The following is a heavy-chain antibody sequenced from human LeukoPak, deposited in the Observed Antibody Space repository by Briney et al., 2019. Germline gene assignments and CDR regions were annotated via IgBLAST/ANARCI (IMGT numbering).Heavy chain of an antibody. CDR2: IYYSGST. CDR1: GGSISSSSYY. J-gene: IGHJ4*02. Sequence: SETLSLTCTVSGGSISSSSYYWGWIRQPPGKGLEWIGSIYYSGSTYCNPSLKSRVTISVDTSKNQFSLKLSSVTAADTAVYYCARHYDFWSGLFLDYWGQGTLVTVSS. CDR3: ARHYDFWSGLFLDY. D-gene: IGHD3-3*01. V-gene: IGHV4-39*01.